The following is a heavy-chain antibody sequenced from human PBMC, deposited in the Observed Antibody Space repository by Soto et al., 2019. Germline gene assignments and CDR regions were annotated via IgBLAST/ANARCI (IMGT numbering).Heavy chain of an antibody. D-gene: IGHD4-17*01. Sequence: LRLSCAASGFTVSSNYMSWVRQAPGKGLEWVSVIYSGGSTYYADSVKGRFTISRDNSKNTLYLQMNSLRAEDTAVYYCARATLDYGDYPRGGMDVWGQGTTVTSP. V-gene: IGHV3-53*01. J-gene: IGHJ6*02. CDR2: IYSGGST. CDR3: ARATLDYGDYPRGGMDV. CDR1: GFTVSSNY.